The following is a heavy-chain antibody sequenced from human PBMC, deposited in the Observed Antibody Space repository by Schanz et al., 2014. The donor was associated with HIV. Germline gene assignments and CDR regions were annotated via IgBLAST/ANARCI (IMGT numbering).Heavy chain of an antibody. D-gene: IGHD3-10*01. J-gene: IGHJ3*02. CDR2: IKQDGSEK. V-gene: IGHV3-7*01. Sequence: EVQLVESGGGLVQPGGSLRLSCAASGFTFSRYWMSWVRQAPGKGLEWVANIKQDGSEKHYVASVKGRFTISRDNAKNSLYLQMSSLRADDTAVYYCARENPLYYYLHGGPFDIWGQGTMVTVSS. CDR3: ARENPLYYYLHGGPFDI. CDR1: GFTFSRYW.